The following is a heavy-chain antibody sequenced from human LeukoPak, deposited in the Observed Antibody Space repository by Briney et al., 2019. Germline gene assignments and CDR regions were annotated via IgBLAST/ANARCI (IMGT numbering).Heavy chain of an antibody. CDR3: AKGDKYGTYRYNLFDY. CDR1: GFTFSSYA. Sequence: GGSLRLSCTASGFTFSSYAISWVRQAPGKGLEWVSGISDSGDTTYYADSVKGRFTIFRDNSKNTLYLQMNSLRAEDTAVYYCAKGDKYGTYRYNLFDYWGQGTLVTVSS. J-gene: IGHJ4*02. CDR2: ISDSGDTT. V-gene: IGHV3-23*01. D-gene: IGHD3-16*02.